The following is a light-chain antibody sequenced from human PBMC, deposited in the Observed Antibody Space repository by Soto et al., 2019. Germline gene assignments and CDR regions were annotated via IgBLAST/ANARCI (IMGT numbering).Light chain of an antibody. Sequence: EIVMPQSPATLSVSPGERATLSCRASQSVSSNLAWYQQKPGQAPRLLIYGASTRATGIPARFSGSGSGTEFTLTISSLQSEDFAVYYCQQYNNWPRWTCGQGTKVEIK. CDR1: QSVSSN. V-gene: IGKV3-15*01. CDR2: GAS. J-gene: IGKJ1*01. CDR3: QQYNNWPRWT.